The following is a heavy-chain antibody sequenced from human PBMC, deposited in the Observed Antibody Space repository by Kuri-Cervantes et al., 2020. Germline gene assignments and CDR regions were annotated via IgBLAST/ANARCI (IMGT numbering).Heavy chain of an antibody. CDR2: ISSSSSTI. J-gene: IGHJ5*02. D-gene: IGHD1-1*01. CDR3: ARGTGFDWFDP. V-gene: IGHV3-48*01. Sequence: GESLKISCAASGFTFSSHSLNWVRQAPGKGLEWISYISSSSSTIYYADSVKGRFTISRDNAKDSLYLQMNSLRAEDTAVYYCARGTGFDWFDPWGQGTLVTVSS. CDR1: GFTFSSHS.